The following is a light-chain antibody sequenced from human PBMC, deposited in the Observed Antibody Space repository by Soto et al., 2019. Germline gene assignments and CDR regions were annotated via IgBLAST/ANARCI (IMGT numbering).Light chain of an antibody. CDR1: QSVSSSY. V-gene: IGKV3D-20*02. CDR2: GAS. J-gene: IGKJ4*01. Sequence: ENVLTQSPGTLSLSPGERATLSCRASQSVSSSYLAWYQQKPGQAPRLLIYGASSRATGIPDRFSGSGSGTDFTLTISRLEPEDFAVYYCQQRSNWPPVTFGGGTKVEIK. CDR3: QQRSNWPPVT.